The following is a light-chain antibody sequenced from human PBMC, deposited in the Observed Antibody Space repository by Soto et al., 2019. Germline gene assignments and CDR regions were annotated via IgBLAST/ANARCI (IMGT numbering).Light chain of an antibody. V-gene: IGLV2-14*01. CDR3: SSYTSSSLYV. CDR2: KVT. CDR1: SSDVGGYNS. Sequence: QSALTQPASVSGSPGQSITISCTGTSSDVGGYNSVSWYQQHPGKAPKLMIYKVTNRPSGVSNRFSGSKSGNTASLTISGLQAEDEADYYCSSYTSSSLYVFGTGTKLTVL. J-gene: IGLJ1*01.